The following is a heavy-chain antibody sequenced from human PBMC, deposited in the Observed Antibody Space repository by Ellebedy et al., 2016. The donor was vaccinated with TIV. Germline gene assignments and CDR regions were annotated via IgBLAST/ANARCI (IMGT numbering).Heavy chain of an antibody. CDR1: GGSFSGYY. V-gene: IGHV4-34*01. J-gene: IGHJ4*02. Sequence: SETLSLXXGVSGGSFSGYYWTWIRQPPGRGLEWIGEINHSGSTNSNPSLKSRVSMSIDMSQNQFSLSLRSVTAADTAVYYCVRKGGSFIVDFFDYWGQGILVTVSS. D-gene: IGHD1-26*01. CDR2: INHSGST. CDR3: VRKGGSFIVDFFDY.